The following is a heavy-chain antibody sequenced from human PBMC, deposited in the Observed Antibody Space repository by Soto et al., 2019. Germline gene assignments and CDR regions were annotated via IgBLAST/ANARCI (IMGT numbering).Heavy chain of an antibody. J-gene: IGHJ6*02. Sequence: ASVKVSCKASGYTFTSYAMHWVRQAPGQRLEWMGWINAGNGNTKYSQKFQGRVTITRDTSASTAYMELSSLRSEDTAVYYCAREMEYFDWPNTNYYYGMDVWGQGTTVTVSS. CDR1: GYTFTSYA. CDR3: AREMEYFDWPNTNYYYGMDV. CDR2: INAGNGNT. D-gene: IGHD3-9*01. V-gene: IGHV1-3*01.